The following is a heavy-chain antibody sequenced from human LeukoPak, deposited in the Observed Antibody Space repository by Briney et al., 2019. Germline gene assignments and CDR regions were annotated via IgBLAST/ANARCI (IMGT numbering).Heavy chain of an antibody. J-gene: IGHJ4*02. CDR3: ARDNQYYYDSSGYLGDY. CDR2: INPNSGGT. D-gene: IGHD3-22*01. V-gene: IGHV1-2*06. Sequence: ASVKVSCKASGYTFTGYYMHWVRQAPGQGLEWMGRINPNSGGTNYAQKFQGRVTMTRDTSISTAYMELSRLRSDDTAVYYCARDNQYYYDSSGYLGDYWGQGTLVTVSS. CDR1: GYTFTGYY.